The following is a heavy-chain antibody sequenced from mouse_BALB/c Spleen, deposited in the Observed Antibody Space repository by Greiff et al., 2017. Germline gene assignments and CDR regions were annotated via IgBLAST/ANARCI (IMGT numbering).Heavy chain of an antibody. J-gene: IGHJ2*01. CDR1: GYTFTDYN. Sequence: EVKVVESGPELVKPGASVKISCKASGYTFTDYNMHWVKQSHGKSLEWIGYIYPYNGGTGYNQKFKSKATLTVDNSSSTAYMELRSLTSEDSAVYYCARDYYGSSSFFDYWGQGTTLTVSS. CDR2: IYPYNGGT. D-gene: IGHD1-1*01. V-gene: IGHV1S29*02. CDR3: ARDYYGSSSFFDY.